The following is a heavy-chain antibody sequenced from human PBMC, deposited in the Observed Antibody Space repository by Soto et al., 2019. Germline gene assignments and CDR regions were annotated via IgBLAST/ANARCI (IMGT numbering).Heavy chain of an antibody. CDR2: LSAGGGNI. CDR1: GFTFKNYA. V-gene: IGHV3-23*01. J-gene: IGHJ6*02. D-gene: IGHD2-2*03. Sequence: EVHLLESGGGLVHPGGSLRLSCVVSGFTFKNYAMAWVRQAPGKGLEWVSALSAGGGNIFYADSVKGRFTSSRDNSQNTLYLQMYSLRVEDTAVYFCAKGYGYYYYGMDVWGQGTTVTVSS. CDR3: AKGYGYYYYGMDV.